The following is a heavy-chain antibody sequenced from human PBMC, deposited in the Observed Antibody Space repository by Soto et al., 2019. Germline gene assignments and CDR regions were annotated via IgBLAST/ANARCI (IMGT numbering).Heavy chain of an antibody. J-gene: IGHJ5*02. CDR3: ARAITIFGVATSRGYWFDP. V-gene: IGHV4-31*03. D-gene: IGHD3-3*01. Sequence: SETLSLTCTVSGGSISSGGYYWSWIRQHPGKGLEWIGYIYYSGSTYYNPSLKSRVTISVDTSKNQFSLKLSSVTAADTAVYYCARAITIFGVATSRGYWFDPWGQGTLVTVSS. CDR1: GGSISSGGYY. CDR2: IYYSGST.